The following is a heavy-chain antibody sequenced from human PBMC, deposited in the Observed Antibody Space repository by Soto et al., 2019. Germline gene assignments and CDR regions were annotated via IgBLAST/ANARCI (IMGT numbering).Heavy chain of an antibody. V-gene: IGHV1-18*01. CDR2: ISAYNGNT. CDR3: ARRCSSTSCYLTMDV. Sequence: ASVKVSCKASGYTXTSYGISWVRQAPGQGLERIGWISAYNGNTNYAQKLQGRVTMTTDTTTSTAYMELRSLRSDDTAVYYCARRCSSTSCYLTMDVWGQGTTVTVSS. CDR1: GYTXTSYG. D-gene: IGHD2-2*01. J-gene: IGHJ6*02.